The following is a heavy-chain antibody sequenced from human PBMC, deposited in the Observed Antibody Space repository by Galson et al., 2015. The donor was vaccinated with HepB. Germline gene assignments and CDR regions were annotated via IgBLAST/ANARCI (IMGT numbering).Heavy chain of an antibody. CDR1: DFMFSTYT. CDR2: ISYDARST. V-gene: IGHV3-30*04. D-gene: IGHD3-10*01. Sequence: SLRLSCADSDFMFSTYTMHWVRQAPGKGLEWVALISYDARSTYYADSVKGRFTISRDNSKNTLYLRMSNLRPEDTALYYCARMIRGVMGAFHIWGQGTMVTVSS. CDR3: ARMIRGVMGAFHI. J-gene: IGHJ3*02.